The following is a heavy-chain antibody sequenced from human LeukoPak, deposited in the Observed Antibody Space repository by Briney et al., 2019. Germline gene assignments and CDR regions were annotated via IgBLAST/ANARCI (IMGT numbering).Heavy chain of an antibody. J-gene: IGHJ4*02. CDR2: IIPIFGTA. D-gene: IGHD1-14*01. CDR1: GYTFTSYG. CDR3: ARMEEQPVL. V-gene: IGHV1-18*01. Sequence: ASVKVSCKASGYTFTSYGISWVRQAPGQGLEWMGRIIPIFGTANYAQKLQGRVTMTTDTSTSTAYMELRSLRSDDTAVYYCARMEEQPVLWGQGTLVTVSS.